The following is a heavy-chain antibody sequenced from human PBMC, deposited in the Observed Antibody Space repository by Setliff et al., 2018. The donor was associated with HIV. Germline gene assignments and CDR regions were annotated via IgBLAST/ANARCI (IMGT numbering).Heavy chain of an antibody. CDR3: AREGVATPDEEGYYFDQ. J-gene: IGHJ4*02. CDR2: ISGYNAKT. Sequence: ASVKVSCKASGYAFSNYGINWVRQAPGLVLEWMGWISGYNAKTDFAQKFRDRVSVTTDSSASTVYMEVMRLTSDDTAVYYCAREGVATPDEEGYYFDQWGQGTLVTVSS. D-gene: IGHD6-13*01. CDR1: GYAFSNYG. V-gene: IGHV1-18*01.